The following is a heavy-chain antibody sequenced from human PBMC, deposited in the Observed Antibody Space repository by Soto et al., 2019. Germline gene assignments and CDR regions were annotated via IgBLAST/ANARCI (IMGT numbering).Heavy chain of an antibody. D-gene: IGHD2-2*02. J-gene: IGHJ6*02. Sequence: ASVKVSCKASGYTFTSYYMHWVRQAPGQGLEWMGIINPSGGSTSYAQKFQGRVTMTRDTSTSTVYMELRSLRSDDTAVYYCARVGYCSSTSCYTGYYYYYGMDVWGQGTTVTVSS. CDR2: INPSGGST. V-gene: IGHV1-46*01. CDR1: GYTFTSYY. CDR3: ARVGYCSSTSCYTGYYYYYGMDV.